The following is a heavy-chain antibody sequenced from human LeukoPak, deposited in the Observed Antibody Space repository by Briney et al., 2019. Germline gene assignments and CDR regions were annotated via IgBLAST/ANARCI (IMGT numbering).Heavy chain of an antibody. J-gene: IGHJ4*02. CDR3: AREGVEMATITDHFDY. Sequence: SQTLSLTCAVSGGSISSGGYYWTWIRQPPGKGLEWIGEINHSGSTNYNPSLKSRVTISVDTSKNQFSLKLSSVTAADTAVYYCAREGVEMATITDHFDYWGQGTLVTVSS. CDR1: GGSISSGGYY. D-gene: IGHD5-24*01. CDR2: INHSGST. V-gene: IGHV4-30-2*01.